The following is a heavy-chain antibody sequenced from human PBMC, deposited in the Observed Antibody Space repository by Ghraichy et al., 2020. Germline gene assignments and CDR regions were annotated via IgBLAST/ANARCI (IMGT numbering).Heavy chain of an antibody. V-gene: IGHV1-69*13. CDR1: GGTFSSYA. CDR3: ARSLGSGRFPPYNWFDP. J-gene: IGHJ5*02. D-gene: IGHD7-27*01. CDR2: IIPIFGTA. Sequence: SVKVSCKASGGTFSSYAISWVRQAPGQGLEWMGGIIPIFGTANYAQKFQGRVTITADESTSTAYMELSSLRSEDTAVYYCARSLGSGRFPPYNWFDPWGQGTLVTVSS.